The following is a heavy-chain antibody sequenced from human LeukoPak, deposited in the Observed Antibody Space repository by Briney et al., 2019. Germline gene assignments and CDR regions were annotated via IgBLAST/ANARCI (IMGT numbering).Heavy chain of an antibody. CDR3: ARDSPSSTSWGY. CDR1: GFTFSSYG. J-gene: IGHJ4*02. CDR2: ISYDGSIK. V-gene: IGHV3-30*03. Sequence: GRSLRLSCAASGFTFSSYGMHWVRQAPGKGLEWVAVISYDGSIKYYADSVKGRFTISRDNAKNSLYLQMNSLRAEDTAVYYCARDSPSSTSWGYWGQGTLVTVSS. D-gene: IGHD2-2*01.